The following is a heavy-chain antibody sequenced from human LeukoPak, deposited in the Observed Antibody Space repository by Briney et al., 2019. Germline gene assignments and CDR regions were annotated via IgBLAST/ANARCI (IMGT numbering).Heavy chain of an antibody. V-gene: IGHV3-53*01. J-gene: IGHJ5*02. CDR3: ASRATVTTDRFWFDP. CDR1: GFTVSSNY. Sequence: GGSLRLSCAASGFTVSSNYMSWVRQAPGKGLKWVSVIYSGGSTYYADSVKGRFTISRDNSKNTLYLQMNSLKAEDTAVYYCASRATVTTDRFWFDPWGQGTLVTVSS. D-gene: IGHD4-11*01. CDR2: IYSGGST.